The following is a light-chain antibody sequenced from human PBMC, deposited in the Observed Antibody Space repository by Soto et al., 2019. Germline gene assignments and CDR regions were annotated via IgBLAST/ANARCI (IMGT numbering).Light chain of an antibody. CDR3: QQSFTTPLT. CDR1: QNIGRF. V-gene: IGKV1-39*01. J-gene: IGKJ4*01. Sequence: DIQMTQTPSALSASVGDRFTITFRASQNIGRFLNWHQQKPGKAPNVLINVASTLRSGVPSRFSGSGSGTDFNLTINSLQPEDFATYFCQQSFTTPLTFGGGTKVDIK. CDR2: VAS.